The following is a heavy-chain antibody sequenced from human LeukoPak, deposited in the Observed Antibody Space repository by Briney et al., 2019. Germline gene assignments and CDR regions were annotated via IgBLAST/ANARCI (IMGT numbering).Heavy chain of an antibody. CDR2: INPSGGST. J-gene: IGHJ6*02. V-gene: IGHV1-46*01. CDR3: ARAYLYGDYPYYYYYGMDV. D-gene: IGHD4-17*01. Sequence: ASVKVSCKASGYTFTSYYMYWVRQAPGQGLEWMGIINPSGGSTSYAQKFQGRVTMTRDTSTSTVYMELSSLRSEDTAVYYCARAYLYGDYPYYYYYGMDVWGQGTTVTVSS. CDR1: GYTFTSYY.